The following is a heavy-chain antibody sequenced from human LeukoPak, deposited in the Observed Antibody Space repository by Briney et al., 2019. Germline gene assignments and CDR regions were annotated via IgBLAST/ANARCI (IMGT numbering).Heavy chain of an antibody. V-gene: IGHV3-66*01. CDR2: IYSGGST. CDR3: AGGYCSGGSCIDAFDI. CDR1: RFTVSSNY. Sequence: GGSLRLSCAASRFTVSSNYMSWVRQAPGKGLEWVSVIYSGGSTYYADSVKGRFTISRDNSKNTLYLQMNSLRAEDTAVYYCAGGYCSGGSCIDAFDIWGQGTMVTVSS. D-gene: IGHD2-15*01. J-gene: IGHJ3*02.